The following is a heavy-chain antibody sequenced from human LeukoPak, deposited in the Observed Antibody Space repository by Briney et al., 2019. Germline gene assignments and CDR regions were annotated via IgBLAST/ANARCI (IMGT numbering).Heavy chain of an antibody. Sequence: GGSLRLSCAASGFTFDTYWMHWVRQAPGKGLEWVSGISWNSGSIGYADSVKGRFTISRDNAKNSLYLQMNSLRAEDMALYYCAKADSGSWYGSDFDYWGQGTLVTVSS. CDR3: AKADSGSWYGSDFDY. D-gene: IGHD6-13*01. V-gene: IGHV3-9*03. CDR2: ISWNSGSI. CDR1: GFTFDTYW. J-gene: IGHJ4*02.